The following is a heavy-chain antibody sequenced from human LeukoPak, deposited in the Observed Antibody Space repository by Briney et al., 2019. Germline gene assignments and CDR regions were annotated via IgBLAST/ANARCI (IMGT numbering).Heavy chain of an antibody. D-gene: IGHD6-6*01. Sequence: PGGSLRLSCAASGFTVSSNYMSWVRQAPGKGLEWVSVIYSGGSTYYADSVKGRFTISRDNSKNTLYLQMNSLRAEDTAVYYCARAPQYSSPFDYWGQGTLVTVSS. CDR3: ARAPQYSSPFDY. CDR2: IYSGGST. V-gene: IGHV3-66*01. CDR1: GFTVSSNY. J-gene: IGHJ4*02.